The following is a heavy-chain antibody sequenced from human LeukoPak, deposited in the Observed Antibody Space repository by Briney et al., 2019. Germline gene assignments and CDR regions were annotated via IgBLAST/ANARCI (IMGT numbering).Heavy chain of an antibody. J-gene: IGHJ6*02. D-gene: IGHD6-19*01. CDR3: ARDRLYSYYDMDV. Sequence: SETLSLTCTVSGGSISTYYWSWIRQPPGKGLEYIGYVYYSGSTNYKSSLQSRVTISVDTSKNQFSLKLRSVTAADTAVYYCARDRLYSYYDMDVWGQGTTVTVSS. V-gene: IGHV4-59*01. CDR2: VYYSGST. CDR1: GGSISTYY.